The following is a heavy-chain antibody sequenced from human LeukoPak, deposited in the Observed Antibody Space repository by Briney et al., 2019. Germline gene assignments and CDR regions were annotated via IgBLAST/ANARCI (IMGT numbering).Heavy chain of an antibody. D-gene: IGHD4/OR15-4a*01. V-gene: IGHV4-61*02. CDR3: AREIGGQRLWYHFDY. CDR1: GGSITTGSYY. J-gene: IGHJ4*02. Sequence: SQTLSLTCTVSGGSITTGSYYWIWIRQPAGKGLEWIGRIYTTGSTDYNPSLKSRVTISVDTSKNQFSLKLSSVTAADTAVYYCAREIGGQRLWYHFDYWGQGTLVTVSS. CDR2: IYTTGST.